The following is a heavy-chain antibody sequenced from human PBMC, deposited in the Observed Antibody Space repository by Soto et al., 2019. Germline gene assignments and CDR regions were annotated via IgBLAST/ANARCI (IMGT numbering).Heavy chain of an antibody. J-gene: IGHJ4*02. V-gene: IGHV4-59*01. CDR3: AREGIAGFDS. CDR1: GGSISSYY. Sequence: QVQLQESGPGLVKPSETLSLTCTVSGGSISSYYWSWIRQPPGKGLEWIGYIYYSGSTNYNPSLKSRVTISVDTSKNQYALKLSSVTAADTAVYYCAREGIAGFDSWGQGTLVTVSS. CDR2: IYYSGST. D-gene: IGHD6-13*01.